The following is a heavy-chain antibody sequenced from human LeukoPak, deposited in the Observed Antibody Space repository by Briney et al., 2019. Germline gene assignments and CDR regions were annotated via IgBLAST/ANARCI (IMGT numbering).Heavy chain of an antibody. V-gene: IGHV3-23*01. J-gene: IGHJ4*02. D-gene: IGHD3-10*01. Sequence: PGGSLRLSCAASGFTFSSYAMSWVRQAPGKGLEWVSAISGSGGSTYYADSVKGRFTISRDNSKNTLYLQMNSLRAEDTAVYYCAKDRRRITMVRGVLEWGQGTLVTVSS. CDR1: GFTFSSYA. CDR2: ISGSGGST. CDR3: AKDRRRITMVRGVLE.